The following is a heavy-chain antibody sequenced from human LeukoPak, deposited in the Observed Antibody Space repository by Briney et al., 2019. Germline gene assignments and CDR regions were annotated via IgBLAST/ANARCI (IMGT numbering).Heavy chain of an antibody. D-gene: IGHD6-19*01. CDR2: SSWNSGSI. Sequence: GRSLRLSCAASGFTFDYYAMHWVRQPPGKGLEWVSGSSWNSGSIGYADSVKGRFTISRDNAKNSLYLQMNSLRAEDTALYYCATNMSRWGSGYFGAFEIWGQGTMVTVSS. V-gene: IGHV3-9*01. CDR3: ATNMSRWGSGYFGAFEI. CDR1: GFTFDYYA. J-gene: IGHJ3*02.